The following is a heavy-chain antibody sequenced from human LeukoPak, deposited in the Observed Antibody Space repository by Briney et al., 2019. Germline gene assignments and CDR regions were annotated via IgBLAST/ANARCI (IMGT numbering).Heavy chain of an antibody. Sequence: SQTLSLTCAISGDSVSSNSATWNWFRQSPSRGLERLGRTYYRSKWYNDYAVSVKSRITINPDTSKNQFSLQLNSVTPEDTAVYYCARALRKGPYGDGGYFYFFMDVWGKGTTVTVSS. J-gene: IGHJ6*03. D-gene: IGHD4-17*01. CDR1: GDSVSSNSAT. V-gene: IGHV6-1*01. CDR2: TYYRSKWYN. CDR3: ARALRKGPYGDGGYFYFFMDV.